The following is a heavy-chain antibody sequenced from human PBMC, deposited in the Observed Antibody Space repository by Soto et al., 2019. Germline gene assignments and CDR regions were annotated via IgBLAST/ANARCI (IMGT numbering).Heavy chain of an antibody. D-gene: IGHD4-17*01. Sequence: ASVKVSCKASGYTFTSYGISWVRQAPGQGLEWMGWINPNSGGTNYAQKFQGWVTMTRDTSISTAYMELSRLRSDDTAVYYCARVYGDSDDYYGMDVWGQGTTVTVSS. CDR3: ARVYGDSDDYYGMDV. CDR2: INPNSGGT. CDR1: GYTFTSYG. J-gene: IGHJ6*02. V-gene: IGHV1-2*04.